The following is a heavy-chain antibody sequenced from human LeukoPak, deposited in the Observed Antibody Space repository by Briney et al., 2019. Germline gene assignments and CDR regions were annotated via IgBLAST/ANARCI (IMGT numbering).Heavy chain of an antibody. V-gene: IGHV3-23*01. D-gene: IGHD4-17*01. CDR3: ARDRDDYGDPGAFDM. CDR2: ISGSGSTT. J-gene: IGHJ3*02. Sequence: GGSLRLSCAASGFTFGSYAMNWVRQAPGKGLEWVSTISGSGSTTYYADSVKGRFTISRDNSKNTLYMQMNSLRADDTAVYYCARDRDDYGDPGAFDMWGQGTMVTVSS. CDR1: GFTFGSYA.